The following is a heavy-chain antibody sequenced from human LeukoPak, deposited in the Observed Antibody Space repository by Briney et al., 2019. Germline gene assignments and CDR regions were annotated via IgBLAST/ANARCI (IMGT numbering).Heavy chain of an antibody. CDR3: ARDYHSSGRFDY. Sequence: SETLSLTCTVSGGSISSYYWSWIRQPPGKGLEWIGYIYTSGSTNYNPSLKSRVTISVDTSKNQFSLKLSSVTAADTAVYYCARDYHSSGRFDYWGQGTLVSVSS. D-gene: IGHD3-10*01. CDR2: IYTSGST. CDR1: GGSISSYY. V-gene: IGHV4-4*09. J-gene: IGHJ4*02.